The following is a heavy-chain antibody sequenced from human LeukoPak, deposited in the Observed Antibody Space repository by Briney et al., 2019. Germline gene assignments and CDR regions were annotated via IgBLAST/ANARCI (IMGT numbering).Heavy chain of an antibody. J-gene: IGHJ4*02. D-gene: IGHD4-23*01. CDR3: ARDGGY. V-gene: IGHV3-23*01. CDR2: ISGSAGTT. Sequence: GGSLRLSCATSGLTFSIYAMTWVRQAPGKGLEWVSAISGSAGTTYCADSVKGRFTISRDNSKNTLYLQMNSLRAEDTAIYYCARDGGYWGQGTLVTVSS. CDR1: GLTFSIYA.